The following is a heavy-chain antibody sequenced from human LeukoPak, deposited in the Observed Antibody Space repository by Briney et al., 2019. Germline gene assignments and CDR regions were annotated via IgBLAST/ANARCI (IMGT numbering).Heavy chain of an antibody. J-gene: IGHJ5*02. CDR1: VYTFTNYY. CDR2: ISAYNGNT. CDR3: ARDATVTTFSGWFDL. V-gene: IGHV1-18*04. Sequence: ASVRVSSKASVYTFTNYYMHWVRQAPGHGLEWMGWISAYNGNTNYAQRLQGRVTMTTDTSTSTAYMELRSLRSDDTAVYYCARDATVTTFSGWFDLWGQGTLVTVSS. D-gene: IGHD4-17*01.